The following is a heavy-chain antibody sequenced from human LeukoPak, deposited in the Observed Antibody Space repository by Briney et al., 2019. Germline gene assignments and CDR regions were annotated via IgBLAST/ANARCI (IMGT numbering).Heavy chain of an antibody. V-gene: IGHV4-4*09. CDR3: ARLLGWFDP. CDR1: GGSISSYY. CDR2: IYTSGST. Sequence: RSSETLSLTCTVSGGSISSYYWSWIRQPPGKGLELIGYIYTSGSTNYNPSLKSRVTISVDTSKNQFSLKLSSVTAADTAVYYCARLLGWFDPWGQGTMVTVPS. J-gene: IGHJ5*02.